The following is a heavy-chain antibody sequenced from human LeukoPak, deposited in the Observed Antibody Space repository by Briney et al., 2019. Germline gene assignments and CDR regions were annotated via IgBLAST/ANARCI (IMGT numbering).Heavy chain of an antibody. D-gene: IGHD3-10*01. Sequence: ASVTVSCKASGYTFTSYGISWVRQAPGQGLEWMGWISAYNGNTNYAQKLQGRVTMTTDTSTSTAYMELRSLRSDDTAVYYCVRVATVMVRGDGGFDPWGQGTLVTVSS. CDR3: VRVATVMVRGDGGFDP. J-gene: IGHJ5*02. V-gene: IGHV1-18*01. CDR2: ISAYNGNT. CDR1: GYTFTSYG.